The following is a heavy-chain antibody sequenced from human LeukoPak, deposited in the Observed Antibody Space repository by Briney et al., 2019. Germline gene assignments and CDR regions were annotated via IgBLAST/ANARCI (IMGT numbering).Heavy chain of an antibody. J-gene: IGHJ4*02. Sequence: ASVKVSCKVSGYILTELSMHWVRQAPGKGLEWMGGFDPEVGETIYAQKFQGRVTMTEDTSTDTAYMELSSLRSEDTAVYYCATATTSPNYDFWSFDYWGQGTLATVSS. V-gene: IGHV1-24*01. D-gene: IGHD3-3*01. CDR1: GYILTELS. CDR3: ATATTSPNYDFWSFDY. CDR2: FDPEVGET.